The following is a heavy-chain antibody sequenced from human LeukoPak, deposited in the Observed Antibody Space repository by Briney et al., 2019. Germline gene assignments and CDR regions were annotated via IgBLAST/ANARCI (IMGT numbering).Heavy chain of an antibody. CDR3: ARDLYHYGSGSYFDY. D-gene: IGHD3-10*01. V-gene: IGHV4-4*02. CDR2: IYHSGST. CDR1: GGSISSSHW. J-gene: IGHJ4*02. Sequence: SGTLSLTCAVSGGSISSSHWWSWVRQPPGKGLEWIGEIYHSGSTNHNPSLKSRVTILVDKSKNQFSLKLSSVTAADTAVYYCARDLYHYGSGSYFDYWGQGTLVTVSS.